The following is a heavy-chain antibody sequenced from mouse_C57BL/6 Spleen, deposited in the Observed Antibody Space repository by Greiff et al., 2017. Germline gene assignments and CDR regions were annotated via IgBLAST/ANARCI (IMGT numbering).Heavy chain of an antibody. J-gene: IGHJ4*01. V-gene: IGHV1-81*01. Sequence: QVQLQQSGAELARPGASVKLSCKASGYTFTSYGISWVKQRTGQGLEWIGEIYPRSGNTYYNEKFKGKATLTADKSSSTAYMELRSLTSEDSAVYFCASIIPFSSPRAMDYWGQGTSVTVSS. CDR1: GYTFTSYG. D-gene: IGHD1-1*01. CDR2: IYPRSGNT. CDR3: ASIIPFSSPRAMDY.